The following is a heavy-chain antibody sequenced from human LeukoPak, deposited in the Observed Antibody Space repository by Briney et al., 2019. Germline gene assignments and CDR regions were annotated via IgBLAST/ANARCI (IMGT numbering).Heavy chain of an antibody. CDR3: ARDRGVTTPMDV. J-gene: IGHJ6*02. CDR2: IYYSGST. D-gene: IGHD4-17*01. V-gene: IGHV4-59*02. CDR1: EFTVSSSY. Sequence: GSLRLSCAASEFTVSSSYMSWVRQAPGKGLEWIGYIYYSGSTNYNPSLKSRVTISVDTSKNQFSLKLSSVTAADTAVYYCARDRGVTTPMDVWGQGTTVTVSS.